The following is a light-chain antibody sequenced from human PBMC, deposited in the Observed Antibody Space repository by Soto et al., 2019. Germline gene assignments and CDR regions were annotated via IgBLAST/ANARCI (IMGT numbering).Light chain of an antibody. CDR2: VNSDGTY. Sequence: QPVLTQSPSASASPGASVKLTCTLSSGHSSNAIAWHQQQPEKGPRYLMRVNSDGTYTKGGGIPDRFSGSSSGAERYLTISSLQSEDEADYYCQTWGSGVVFGGGTKLTVL. CDR1: SGHSSNA. CDR3: QTWGSGVV. J-gene: IGLJ2*01. V-gene: IGLV4-69*01.